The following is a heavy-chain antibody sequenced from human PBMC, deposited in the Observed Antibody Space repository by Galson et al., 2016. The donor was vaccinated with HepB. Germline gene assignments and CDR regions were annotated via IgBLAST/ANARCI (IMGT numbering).Heavy chain of an antibody. CDR3: ARGGGGTYSENYYYGMDV. CDR2: ISAYNGYT. D-gene: IGHD1-26*01. J-gene: IGHJ6*02. V-gene: IGHV1-18*01. Sequence: SVKVSCKASGYTFTSFGITWVRQAPGQGLEWMGWISAYNGYTNYAQRLQGRVTMTTHTSTSTVYMELRSLRSDDTAVYYCARGGGGTYSENYYYGMDVWGQGTTVTVSS. CDR1: GYTFTSFG.